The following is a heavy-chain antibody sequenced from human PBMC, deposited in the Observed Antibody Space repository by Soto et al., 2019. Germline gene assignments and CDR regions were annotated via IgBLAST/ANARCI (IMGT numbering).Heavy chain of an antibody. V-gene: IGHV3-48*02. CDR3: ARDHGGSTWFVGVYYFFGMDV. Sequence: VQLVESGGDLVQPGGSLRLSCAASGFIFSDYTMTWVRQAPGRGLEFVSHISSSGDAIFYAESVKGRFTVSRDNAKNSLYLQMNSLRDDDTAVYFCARDHGGSTWFVGVYYFFGMDVWGQVTAVTVSS. J-gene: IGHJ6*02. CDR2: ISSSGDAI. CDR1: GFIFSDYT. D-gene: IGHD6-13*01.